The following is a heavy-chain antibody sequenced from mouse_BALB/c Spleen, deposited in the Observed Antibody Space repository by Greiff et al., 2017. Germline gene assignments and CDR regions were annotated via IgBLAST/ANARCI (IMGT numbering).Heavy chain of an antibody. Sequence: VQLQQPGAELVKPGASVKLSCKASGYTFTSYYMYWVKQRPGQGLEWIGGINPSNGGTNFNEKFKSKATLTVDKSSSTAYMQLSSLTSEDSAVYYCTRWGGNYVFAYWGQGTLVTVSA. V-gene: IGHV1S81*02. D-gene: IGHD2-1*01. CDR2: INPSNGGT. CDR1: GYTFTSYY. CDR3: TRWGGNYVFAY. J-gene: IGHJ3*01.